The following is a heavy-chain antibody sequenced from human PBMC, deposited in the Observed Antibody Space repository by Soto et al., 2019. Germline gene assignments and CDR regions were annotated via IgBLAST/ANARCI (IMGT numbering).Heavy chain of an antibody. V-gene: IGHV1-46*01. D-gene: IGHD3-10*01. CDR1: RYTFPKFY. Sequence: ASLKGSCKATRYTFPKFYIHWLRQAPGQGLEWMGIINPSGGSTTYPQKFQGRVTMTRDTSTSTVHMELITLRSEDTAVYYCARSQFGRPFGDWGPRTTVTVSS. CDR3: ARSQFGRPFGD. J-gene: IGHJ6*02. CDR2: INPSGGST.